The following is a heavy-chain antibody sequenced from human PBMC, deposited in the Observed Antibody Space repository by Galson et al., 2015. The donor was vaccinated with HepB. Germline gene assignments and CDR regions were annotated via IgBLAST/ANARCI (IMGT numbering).Heavy chain of an antibody. CDR2: ISYDGSDK. J-gene: IGHJ4*02. Sequence: SLRLSCAASGFTFSSYGMHWVRQAPGKGLEWVSLISYDGSDKYYADSVKGQFTISRDNSKNTLSLQMNSLTAEDTAVYSCAKDKDLGYCSSTSCYTLDYWGQGTLVTVSS. D-gene: IGHD2-2*02. CDR1: GFTFSSYG. V-gene: IGHV3-30*18. CDR3: AKDKDLGYCSSTSCYTLDY.